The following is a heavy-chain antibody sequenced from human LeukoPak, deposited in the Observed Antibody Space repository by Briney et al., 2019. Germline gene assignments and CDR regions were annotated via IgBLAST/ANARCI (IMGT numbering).Heavy chain of an antibody. J-gene: IGHJ4*02. CDR2: ISWNSGSI. CDR3: AKVRGLATNYFDY. Sequence: GGSLRLSCAASGFTFDDYAMPWVRQAPGKGLEWVSGISWNSGSIGYADSVKGRFTISRDNAKNSLYLQMNSLRAEGTALYYCAKVRGLATNYFDYWGQGTLVTVSS. CDR1: GFTFDDYA. V-gene: IGHV3-9*01.